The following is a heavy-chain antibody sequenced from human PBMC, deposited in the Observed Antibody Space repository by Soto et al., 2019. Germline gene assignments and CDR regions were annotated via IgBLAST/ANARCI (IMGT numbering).Heavy chain of an antibody. CDR3: AKNQGVELVPLATVDWFDP. J-gene: IGHJ5*02. Sequence: GRSLRLSCAASGFIFENFGMSWVRQAPGKGLGWISSISGSGFKKYYADSVKGRFTISRDNSKSTVYLELNNLSAEDTAVYHCAKNQGVELVPLATVDWFDPWGQGSVVTVS. V-gene: IGHV3-23*01. CDR2: ISGSGFKK. D-gene: IGHD1-26*01. CDR1: GFIFENFG.